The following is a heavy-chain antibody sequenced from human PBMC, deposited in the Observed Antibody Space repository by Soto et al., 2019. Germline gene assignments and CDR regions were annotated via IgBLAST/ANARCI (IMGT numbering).Heavy chain of an antibody. V-gene: IGHV3-23*01. CDR1: GFTFSSYA. Sequence: EVQLLESGGGLVQPGGSLRLSCVGSGFTFSSYAMTWVRQAPGKGLEWVSGISGVSGISGIGTSTHYADSVKGRFTISRDNPKNTLYLQMNSLRAEDAAVYYCAKESVFGGKSRFVCWGQGTLVTVSS. CDR2: ISGVSGISGIGTST. J-gene: IGHJ4*02. D-gene: IGHD2-15*01. CDR3: AKESVFGGKSRFVC.